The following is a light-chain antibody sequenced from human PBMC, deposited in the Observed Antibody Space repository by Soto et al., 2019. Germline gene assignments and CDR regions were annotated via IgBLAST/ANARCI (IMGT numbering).Light chain of an antibody. CDR1: QSLLHSDGNTY. CDR3: MQALQPPWT. J-gene: IGKJ1*01. CDR2: LAS. Sequence: DIVMTQSPLSLPVTPGEPASISCRSSQSLLHSDGNTYLDWYLQKPGRSPQVLIYLASNRPSGVPDRFSGSVSATDFTLTISRVEAEDVGVYYCMQALQPPWTFGQGTKVEIK. V-gene: IGKV2-28*01.